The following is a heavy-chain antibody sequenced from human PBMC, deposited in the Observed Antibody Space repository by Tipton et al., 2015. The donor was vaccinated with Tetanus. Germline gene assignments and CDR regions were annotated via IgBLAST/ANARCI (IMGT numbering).Heavy chain of an antibody. CDR3: ARDQGGGRVARLNWFGP. V-gene: IGHV4-31*03. CDR2: IYYSGST. J-gene: IGHJ5*02. CDR1: GASISSGGYF. Sequence: TLSLTCSVSGASISSGGYFRNWIRHRPGKGLEWIGYIYYSGSTFYNPSLKSRVTISVDTSNNQFSLRLSSVTAADTAVYYCARDQGGGRVARLNWFGPWGQGTLVTVPS. D-gene: IGHD3-16*01.